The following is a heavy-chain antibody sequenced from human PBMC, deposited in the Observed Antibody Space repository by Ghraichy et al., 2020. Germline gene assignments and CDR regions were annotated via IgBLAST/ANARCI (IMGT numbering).Heavy chain of an antibody. V-gene: IGHV1-8*01. D-gene: IGHD3-3*01. CDR1: GYTFTSYD. J-gene: IGHJ6*02. Sequence: ASVKVSCKASGYTFTSYDINWVRQASGQGLEWVGWMNPNSGNTAYAQKFQGRVTMTRDTSITTAYMELSSLRSEDTAVYYCARQGWSGYHWSPTYSYYGMDVWGQGTTVAVSS. CDR3: ARQGWSGYHWSPTYSYYGMDV. CDR2: MNPNSGNT.